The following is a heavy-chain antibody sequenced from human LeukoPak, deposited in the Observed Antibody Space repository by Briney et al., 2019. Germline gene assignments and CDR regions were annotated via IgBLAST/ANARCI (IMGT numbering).Heavy chain of an antibody. CDR1: GFTFSDYD. CDR3: ARVAKERVGGVYYFDY. V-gene: IGHV3-13*01. D-gene: IGHD1-1*01. J-gene: IGHJ4*02. Sequence: GGSLRLSCAASGFTFSDYDMHWVRQATGKGLEWVSAIGTAGDTYYTGSVKGRSTVSRENAKNSLYLQMNSLRAGDTAVYYCARVAKERVGGVYYFDYWGQGTLVTVSS. CDR2: IGTAGDT.